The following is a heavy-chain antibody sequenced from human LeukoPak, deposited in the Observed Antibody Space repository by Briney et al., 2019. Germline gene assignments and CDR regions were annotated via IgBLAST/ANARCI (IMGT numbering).Heavy chain of an antibody. CDR3: ARDSRYSGYVVLDY. J-gene: IGHJ4*02. CDR1: GFTFSSYS. D-gene: IGHD5-12*01. V-gene: IGHV3-21*01. Sequence: GGSLRLPCAASGFTFSSYSMNWVRQAPGKGLEWVSSISSSSSYIYYADSVKGRFTISRDNAKNSLYLQMNSLRAEDTAVYYCARDSRYSGYVVLDYWGQGTLVTVSS. CDR2: ISSSSSYI.